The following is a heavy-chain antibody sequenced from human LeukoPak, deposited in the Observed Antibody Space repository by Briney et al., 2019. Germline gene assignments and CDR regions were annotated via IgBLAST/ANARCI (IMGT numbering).Heavy chain of an antibody. CDR2: IDTDGSST. V-gene: IGHV3-74*01. J-gene: IGHJ4*02. Sequence: GGSLRLSCAASGFTFSSYWMHWVRQAPGKGLVWVSRIDTDGSSTTYADSVKGRFTISRDNAKNTLYLQMNSLRAEDTAVYCCATEMAAMVYWGQGTLVTVSS. CDR1: GFTFSSYW. CDR3: ATEMAAMVY. D-gene: IGHD5-24*01.